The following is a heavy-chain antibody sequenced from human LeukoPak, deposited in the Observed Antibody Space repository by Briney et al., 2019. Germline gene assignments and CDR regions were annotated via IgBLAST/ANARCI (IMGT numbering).Heavy chain of an antibody. V-gene: IGHV3-23*01. CDR1: GFTFSSYT. J-gene: IGHJ4*02. Sequence: GGSLRLSCAASGFTFSSYTMTWVRQAPGKGLEWVSAISGSGGSTYYADSVEGRFTISRDNSKNTLYLQMNSLRAEDTAVYYCAKVGWQWNFDYWGQGTLVTVSS. CDR3: AKVGWQWNFDY. D-gene: IGHD6-19*01. CDR2: ISGSGGST.